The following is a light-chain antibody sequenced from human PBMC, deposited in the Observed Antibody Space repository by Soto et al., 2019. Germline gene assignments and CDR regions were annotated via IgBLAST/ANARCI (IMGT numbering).Light chain of an antibody. CDR1: QGISNY. Sequence: DIQMTQSPSSLSASVGDRVTITCRASQGISNYLAWYQQRPGKVPNILIYAASTLQSRVPFRFSGSGSGTDFTLTITGLQPEDVATYYCQNYKSAPWTFGHGTKVEIK. V-gene: IGKV1-27*01. CDR2: AAS. J-gene: IGKJ1*01. CDR3: QNYKSAPWT.